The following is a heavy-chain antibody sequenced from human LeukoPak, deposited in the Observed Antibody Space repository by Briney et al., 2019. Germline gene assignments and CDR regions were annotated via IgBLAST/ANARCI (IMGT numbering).Heavy chain of an antibody. CDR3: AKGFTPRHYYYYYGMDV. CDR1: GFTFSSYW. D-gene: IGHD2-15*01. J-gene: IGHJ6*02. Sequence: GGSLRLSCAASGFTFSSYWMSWVRQAPGKGLEWVSAISGSGGSTYYADSVKGRFTISRDNSKNTLYLQMNSLRAEDTAVYYCAKGFTPRHYYYYYGMDVWGQGTTVTVSS. V-gene: IGHV3-23*01. CDR2: ISGSGGST.